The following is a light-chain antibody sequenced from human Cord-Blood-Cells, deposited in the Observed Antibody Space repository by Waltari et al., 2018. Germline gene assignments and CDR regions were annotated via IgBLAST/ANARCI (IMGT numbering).Light chain of an antibody. V-gene: IGLV2-14*01. Sequence: HSALTQPASVSGSPAQSITISCTGPSSAVGGHNYVSWYKQHPGKAPKLMIYEVSNRPSGVSNRFSGSKSGNTASLTISGLQAEDEADYYCSSYTSSSTLVFGGGTKLTVL. CDR2: EVS. CDR1: SSAVGGHNY. J-gene: IGLJ2*01. CDR3: SSYTSSSTLV.